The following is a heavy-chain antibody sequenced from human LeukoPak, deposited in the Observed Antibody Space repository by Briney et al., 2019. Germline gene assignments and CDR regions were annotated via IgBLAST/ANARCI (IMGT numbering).Heavy chain of an antibody. CDR3: ARPRTYYDFWRGYPPFDY. CDR1: GYTFTSYG. D-gene: IGHD3-3*01. Sequence: SVKVSCKASGYTFTSYGISWVRQAPGQGLEWMGGIITNFGTTNYAQKYQGRVTITADESTSTVYMELSSLRSEDTAVYYCARPRTYYDFWRGYPPFDYWGQGTLVTVSS. CDR2: IITNFGTT. V-gene: IGHV1-69*13. J-gene: IGHJ4*02.